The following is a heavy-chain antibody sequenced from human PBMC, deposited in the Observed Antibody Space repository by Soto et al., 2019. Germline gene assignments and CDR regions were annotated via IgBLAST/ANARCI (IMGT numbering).Heavy chain of an antibody. CDR3: ARVYSNYGGMDV. J-gene: IGHJ6*02. CDR2: ISMTTTYI. D-gene: IGHD4-4*01. CDR1: GFTFSSYS. V-gene: IGHV3-21*01. Sequence: EVQLVESGGGLVKPGGSLRLYCAASGFTFSSYSMNWVRQAPGKGLEWVSSISMTTTYIYYADSVKGRFTISRDNAKNSLFLQMNSLRAEDTAVYYCARVYSNYGGMDVWGQGTTVTVSS.